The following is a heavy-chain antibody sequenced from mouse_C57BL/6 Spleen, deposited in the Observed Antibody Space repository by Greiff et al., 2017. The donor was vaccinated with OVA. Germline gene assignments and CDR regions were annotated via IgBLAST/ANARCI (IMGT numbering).Heavy chain of an antibody. CDR2: INPSSGYT. Sequence: VKLMESGAELARPGASVKMSCKASGYTFTSYTMHWVKQRPGQGLEWIGYINPSSGYTKYNQKFKDKATLTADKSSSTAYMQLSSLTSEDSAVYYCAREDGYYAFDYWGQGTTLTVSS. V-gene: IGHV1-4*01. CDR3: AREDGYYAFDY. CDR1: GYTFTSYT. D-gene: IGHD2-3*01. J-gene: IGHJ2*01.